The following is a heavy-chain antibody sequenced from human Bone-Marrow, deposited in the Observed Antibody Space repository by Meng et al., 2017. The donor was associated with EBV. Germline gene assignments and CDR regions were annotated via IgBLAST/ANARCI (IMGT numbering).Heavy chain of an antibody. CDR2: IYSGGST. J-gene: IGHJ4*02. Sequence: EVQLVGAGGGLIQPGGSLRPSCAASGFIVSSNYMSWVRQAPGKGLEWVSVIYSGGSTYYADSVKGRFTISRDNSKNTLYLQMNSLRAEDTAVYYCARAEATSQPRFDYWGQGTLVTVSS. V-gene: IGHV3-53*01. CDR3: ARAEATSQPRFDY. D-gene: IGHD5-12*01. CDR1: GFIVSSNY.